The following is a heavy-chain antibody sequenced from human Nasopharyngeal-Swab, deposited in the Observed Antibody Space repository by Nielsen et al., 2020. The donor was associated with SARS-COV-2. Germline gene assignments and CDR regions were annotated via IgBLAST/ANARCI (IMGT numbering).Heavy chain of an antibody. CDR2: VKQDGSEK. Sequence: GGSLRLSCVASGFTFNNYGMQWVRQTPGEGLEWVASVKQDGSEKHYVDSVKGRFTISRDNANNSLYLQMDGLRAEDTGVYYCPRGRDMIASRPFWFDPWGQGTLVTVSS. CDR1: GFTFNNYG. J-gene: IGHJ5*02. V-gene: IGHV3-7*01. CDR3: PRGRDMIASRPFWFDP. D-gene: IGHD6-6*01.